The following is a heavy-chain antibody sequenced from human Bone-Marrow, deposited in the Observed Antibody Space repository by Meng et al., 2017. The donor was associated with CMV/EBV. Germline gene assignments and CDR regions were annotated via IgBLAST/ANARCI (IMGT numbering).Heavy chain of an antibody. D-gene: IGHD5-12*01. CDR2: IKSKTDGGTT. CDR3: TTEYSGYGSFDY. V-gene: IGHV3-15*01. J-gene: IGHJ4*02. Sequence: GESLKISCAASGFTFSSYWMSWVRQAPGKGLEWVGRIKSKTDGGTTDYAAPVKGRFTISRDESKNTLYLQINSLKTEDTAVYYCTTEYSGYGSFDYWGQGTLVTVSS. CDR1: GFTFSSYW.